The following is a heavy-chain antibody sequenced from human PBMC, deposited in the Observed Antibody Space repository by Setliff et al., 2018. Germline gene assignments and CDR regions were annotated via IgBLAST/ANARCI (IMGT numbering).Heavy chain of an antibody. V-gene: IGHV4-59*01. CDR1: GGSISTYY. D-gene: IGHD2-15*01. Sequence: SETLSLTCTVSGGSISTYYWSWIRQPPGKGLEWIGYVYYSGIANYSPSLKSRLTISVDTSKNQFSLKLRSVTAADTAVYYCATSGFCSSGSCYSFDDWGQGALVTVSS. CDR2: VYYSGIA. J-gene: IGHJ4*02. CDR3: ATSGFCSSGSCYSFDD.